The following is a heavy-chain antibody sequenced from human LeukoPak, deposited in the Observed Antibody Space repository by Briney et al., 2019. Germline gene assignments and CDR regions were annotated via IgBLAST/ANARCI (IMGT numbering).Heavy chain of an antibody. Sequence: PSETLSLTCAVYGGSFSGYYWSWIRQPPGKGLEWIGEINHSGSTNYNPSLKSRVTISVDTSKNQFSLKLSSVTAADTAVYYCARDRYYDSSGDYYYYMDVWGKGTTVTISS. V-gene: IGHV4-34*01. D-gene: IGHD3-22*01. CDR3: ARDRYYDSSGDYYYYMDV. CDR2: INHSGST. J-gene: IGHJ6*03. CDR1: GGSFSGYY.